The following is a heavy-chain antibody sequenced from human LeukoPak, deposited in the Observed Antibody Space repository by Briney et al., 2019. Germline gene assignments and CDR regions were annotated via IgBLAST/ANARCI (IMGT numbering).Heavy chain of an antibody. J-gene: IGHJ6*03. CDR1: GFTFSSYA. CDR2: ISGSGGST. CDR3: GKHTWGSYYYYYMDV. Sequence: GGSLRLSCAASGFTFSSYAMSWVRQAPGKGLEWVSAISGSGGSTYYADSVKGRFTISRDNSKNTLYLQMNSLRAEDTAVYYCGKHTWGSYYYYYMDVWGKGTTVTVSS. V-gene: IGHV3-23*01. D-gene: IGHD1-26*01.